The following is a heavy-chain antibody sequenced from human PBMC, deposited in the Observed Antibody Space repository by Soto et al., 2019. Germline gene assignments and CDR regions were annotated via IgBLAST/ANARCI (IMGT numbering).Heavy chain of an antibody. CDR3: AKYSSGAMVRGVIISPYYYYGMDV. CDR2: ISGSGGST. D-gene: IGHD3-10*01. J-gene: IGHJ6*02. V-gene: IGHV3-23*01. Sequence: GGSLTLSCAASGFTFSSYAMSSVRQAPGKGLEWVSAISGSGGSTYYADYVKGRFTISRDNSKNTLYLQMNSLRAEDTAVYYCAKYSSGAMVRGVIISPYYYYGMDVWGQGTTVTVAS. CDR1: GFTFSSYA.